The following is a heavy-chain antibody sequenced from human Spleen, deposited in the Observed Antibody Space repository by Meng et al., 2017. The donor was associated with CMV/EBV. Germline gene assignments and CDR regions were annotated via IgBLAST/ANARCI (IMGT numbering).Heavy chain of an antibody. CDR3: ARVRYYDSSGTPGDCDY. CDR1: GGSFSDYF. CDR2: ITSSSRYI. V-gene: IGHV3-11*06. D-gene: IGHD3-22*01. J-gene: IGHJ4*02. Sequence: GGSLRLSCVIYGGSFSDYFWSWVRQPPGKGLEWVSSITSSSRYINHADSVKGRFTISRDNAKNSVFLQMNSLRGEDTAIYYCARVRYYDSSGTPGDCDYWGQGTLVTVSS.